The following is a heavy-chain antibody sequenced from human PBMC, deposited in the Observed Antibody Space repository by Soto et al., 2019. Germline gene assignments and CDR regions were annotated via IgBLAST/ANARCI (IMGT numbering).Heavy chain of an antibody. CDR3: ARTWIQLWLNWFDP. J-gene: IGHJ5*02. V-gene: IGHV4-39*01. D-gene: IGHD5-18*01. Sequence: PSETLSLTCTVSGGSISSSSYYWGWIRQPPGKGLEWIGSIYYSGSTYYNPSLKSRVTISVDTSKNQFSLKLSSVTAADTAVYYCARTWIQLWLNWFDPWGQGTLVTVSS. CDR2: IYYSGST. CDR1: GGSISSSSYY.